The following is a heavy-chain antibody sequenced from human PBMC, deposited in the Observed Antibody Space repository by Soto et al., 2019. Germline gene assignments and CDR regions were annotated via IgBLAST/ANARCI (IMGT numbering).Heavy chain of an antibody. CDR2: IYYSGST. Sequence: QLQLQESGPGLVKPSETLSLTCTVSGGSISSSSYYWGWIRQPPGKGLEWIGSIYYSGSTYYNPSLKSRVTISVATSKNPFSLKLSPVAAADPAVYYGMLCSGGKDFDYWGQGTLVTVSS. D-gene: IGHD2-15*01. CDR3: MLCSGGKDFDY. V-gene: IGHV4-39*01. CDR1: GGSISSSSYY. J-gene: IGHJ4*02.